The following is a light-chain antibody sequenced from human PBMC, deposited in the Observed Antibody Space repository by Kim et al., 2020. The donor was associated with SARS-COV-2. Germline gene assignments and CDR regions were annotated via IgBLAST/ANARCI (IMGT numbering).Light chain of an antibody. CDR3: QESYNTYT. Sequence: LSASVGDRVTITCRASQSISSYLDWYQHKPGKAPKLLIYAASSLQSGVPSRFSGSGSGTDFTLTISSLQPEDFATYYCQESYNTYTFGQGTKLAI. CDR2: AAS. V-gene: IGKV1-39*01. CDR1: QSISSY. J-gene: IGKJ2*01.